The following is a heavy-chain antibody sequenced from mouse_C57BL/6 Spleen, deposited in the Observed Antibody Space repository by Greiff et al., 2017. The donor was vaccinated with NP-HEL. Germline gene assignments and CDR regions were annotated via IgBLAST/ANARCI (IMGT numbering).Heavy chain of an antibody. CDR2: IDPANGNT. Sequence: VQLKQSVAELVRPGASVKLSCTASGFNIKNTYMHWVKPRPEQGLEWIGRIDPANGNTKYAPKFQGKATITADTSSNTAYLQLSSLTSEESAIYYWASETAQVTAWFAYWGQGTLVTVSA. V-gene: IGHV14-3*01. D-gene: IGHD3-2*02. CDR3: ASETAQVTAWFAY. CDR1: GFNIKNTY. J-gene: IGHJ3*01.